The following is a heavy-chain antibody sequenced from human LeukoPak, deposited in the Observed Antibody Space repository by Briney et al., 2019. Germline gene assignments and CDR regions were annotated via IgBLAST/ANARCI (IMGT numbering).Heavy chain of an antibody. D-gene: IGHD3-9*01. V-gene: IGHV3-33*01. J-gene: IGHJ6*02. CDR2: IWYDGSNK. CDR3: SREYFDWSRNYYYGMDV. CDR1: GFTFDNYG. Sequence: GGSLRLSCAASGFTFDNYGMHWVRQAPGKGLEWMALIWYDGSNKYYADSVKGRFTISRDNSKNTLYLQMNSLRAEDTAVYYCSREYFDWSRNYYYGMDVWGQGTTVTVSS.